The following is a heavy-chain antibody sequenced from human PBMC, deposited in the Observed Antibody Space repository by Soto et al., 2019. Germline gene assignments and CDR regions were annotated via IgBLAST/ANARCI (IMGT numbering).Heavy chain of an antibody. Sequence: ASVKVSCKASGYTFTSYDINWVRQATGQGLEWMGWMNPNSGNTNYAQKLQGRVTMTTDTSTSTAYMELRSLRSDDTAVYYCARDRAGPNWFDPWGQGTLVTVSS. V-gene: IGHV1-18*01. CDR3: ARDRAGPNWFDP. CDR1: GYTFTSYD. CDR2: MNPNSGNT. D-gene: IGHD6-19*01. J-gene: IGHJ5*02.